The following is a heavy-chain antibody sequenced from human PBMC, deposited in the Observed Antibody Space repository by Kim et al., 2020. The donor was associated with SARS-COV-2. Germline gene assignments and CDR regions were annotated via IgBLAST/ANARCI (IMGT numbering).Heavy chain of an antibody. V-gene: IGHV4-34*13. CDR3: ARSPRFRIAAQRYFDY. J-gene: IGHJ4*02. Sequence: SRKSRVTISVDTSKNQFSLKLSSVTAADTAVYYCARSPRFRIAAQRYFDYWGQGTLVTVSS. D-gene: IGHD6-6*01.